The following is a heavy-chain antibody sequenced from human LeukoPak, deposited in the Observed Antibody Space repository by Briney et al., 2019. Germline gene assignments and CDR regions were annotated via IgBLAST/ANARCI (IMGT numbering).Heavy chain of an antibody. V-gene: IGHV5-51*01. D-gene: IGHD6-19*01. J-gene: IGHJ4*02. Sequence: GESLKISCKGSGYSFTSYWIGWVRQMPGKGLEWLGIIYPGDSDTRYSPSFQGQVTISADKSISTAYLQWSSLKASDTAMYYCARTMLSSGTIFDSWGQGALVTVSS. CDR1: GYSFTSYW. CDR3: ARTMLSSGTIFDS. CDR2: IYPGDSDT.